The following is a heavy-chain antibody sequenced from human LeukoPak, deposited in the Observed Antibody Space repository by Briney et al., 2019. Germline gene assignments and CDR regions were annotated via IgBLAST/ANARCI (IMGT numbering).Heavy chain of an antibody. J-gene: IGHJ5*02. CDR1: GFTFSSYW. D-gene: IGHD6-13*01. Sequence: GGSLRLSCAASGFTFSSYWMSWVRQAPGKWLERVANIKQDGSEKYYVDSVKGRFTISRDNAKNSLYLQMNSLRAEDTAVYYCAREVGSSWYLAQNWFDPWGQGTLVTVSS. V-gene: IGHV3-7*01. CDR3: AREVGSSWYLAQNWFDP. CDR2: IKQDGSEK.